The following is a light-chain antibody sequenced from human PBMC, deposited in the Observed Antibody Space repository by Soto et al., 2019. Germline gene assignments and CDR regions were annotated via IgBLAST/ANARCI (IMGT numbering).Light chain of an antibody. Sequence: EIVMTQSPATLSVSPGERVTLSCRASQSVSNNLAWYQKKPGQAPRLLIYSASTRATGIPARFSGSGSGTEFTLTISSLQSEDVAFYYCQQYKNWWTFGQGTRVDIK. CDR3: QQYKNWWT. J-gene: IGKJ1*01. V-gene: IGKV3-15*01. CDR1: QSVSNN. CDR2: SAS.